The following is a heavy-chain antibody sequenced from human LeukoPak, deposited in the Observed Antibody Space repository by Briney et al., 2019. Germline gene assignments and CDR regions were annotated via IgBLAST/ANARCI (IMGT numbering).Heavy chain of an antibody. D-gene: IGHD5-24*01. CDR2: INPSGGST. CDR3: ARVREMATQLGAYFDY. Sequence: GASVKVSCKASGYTFTSYYMHWVRQAPGQGLEWMGLINPSGGSTSYAQKFQGRVTMTRDMSTSTVYMELSSLRSEDTAVYYCARVREMATQLGAYFDYWGQGTLVTVSS. V-gene: IGHV1-46*01. CDR1: GYTFTSYY. J-gene: IGHJ4*02.